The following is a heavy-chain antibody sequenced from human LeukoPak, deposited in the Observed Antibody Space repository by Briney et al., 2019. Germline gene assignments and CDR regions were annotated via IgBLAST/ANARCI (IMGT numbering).Heavy chain of an antibody. V-gene: IGHV1-46*01. CDR2: INPRGSST. CDR3: AREAITIFGVVRTQTTTSPHRFDP. J-gene: IGHJ5*02. D-gene: IGHD3-3*01. CDR1: GYTFTSHH. Sequence: ASVKVSCKTSGYTFTSHHIPSVRQASGQGHEWMGIINPRGSSTNYGQKFQGRVTMTRDMSTSTVYMELSSLRSDDTAVYYCAREAITIFGVVRTQTTTSPHRFDPWGQGTLVTVSS.